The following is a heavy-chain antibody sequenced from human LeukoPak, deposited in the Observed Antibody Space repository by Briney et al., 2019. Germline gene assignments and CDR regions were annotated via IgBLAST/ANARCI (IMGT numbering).Heavy chain of an antibody. CDR1: GGSISSYY. D-gene: IGHD3-10*01. V-gene: IGHV4-59*12. CDR3: ARKYYGSGRAFDY. CDR2: IYYSGST. J-gene: IGHJ4*02. Sequence: SETLSLTCTVSGGSISSYYWSWIRQPPGKGLEWIGYIYYSGSTNYNPSLKSRVTISVDTSKNQFSLKLSSVTAADTAVYYCARKYYGSGRAFDYWGQGTLVTVSS.